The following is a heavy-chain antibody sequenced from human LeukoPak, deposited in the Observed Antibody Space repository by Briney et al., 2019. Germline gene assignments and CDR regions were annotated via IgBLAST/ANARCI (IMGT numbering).Heavy chain of an antibody. CDR2: IIPIFGTS. J-gene: IGHJ4*02. V-gene: IGHV1-69*13. Sequence: SVKVSFMASGCTFSSYAMSWVRQAPGQGLEWMGGIIPIFGTSNYAQKFQGRVTITADESTSTAYMEVSSLKSADSAVYTRVRGNALGPLRVYYFDYWGQGTLVTVSS. D-gene: IGHD4-17*01. CDR3: VRGNALGPLRVYYFDY. CDR1: GCTFSSYA.